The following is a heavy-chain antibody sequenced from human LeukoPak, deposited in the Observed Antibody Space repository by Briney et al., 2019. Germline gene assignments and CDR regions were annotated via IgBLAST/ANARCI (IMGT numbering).Heavy chain of an antibody. D-gene: IGHD2-15*01. CDR2: INHSGST. V-gene: IGHV4-34*01. Sequence: PSETLSLTCTVSGGSISSYYWSWIRQPPGKGLEWIGEINHSGSTNYNPSLKSRVTISVDTSKNQFSLKLSSVTAADTAVYYCAREALYCSGGSCYEYYYYYMDVWGKGTTVTVSS. CDR1: GGSISSYY. J-gene: IGHJ6*03. CDR3: AREALYCSGGSCYEYYYYYMDV.